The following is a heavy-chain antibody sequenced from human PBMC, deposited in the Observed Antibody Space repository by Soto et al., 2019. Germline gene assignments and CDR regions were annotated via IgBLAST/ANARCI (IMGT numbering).Heavy chain of an antibody. Sequence: PSETLSLTCSVSGDSMSSYYWSWFRQPPGKGLEWVGYIYYTGSTNYNPSLKSRVTVSVDTSKNQFSLKLTSVTAADTAVFYCARQGPNYDSDIYFPPPENWGQGTLVTVS. J-gene: IGHJ4*02. V-gene: IGHV4-59*08. CDR3: ARQGPNYDSDIYFPPPEN. CDR1: GDSMSSYY. CDR2: IYYTGST. D-gene: IGHD3-10*01.